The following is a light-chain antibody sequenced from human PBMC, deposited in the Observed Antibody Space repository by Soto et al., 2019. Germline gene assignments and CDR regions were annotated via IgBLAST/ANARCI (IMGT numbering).Light chain of an antibody. CDR1: QSVSSK. CDR2: DTS. J-gene: IGKJ5*01. CDR3: QQAYSFPIT. V-gene: IGKV3D-15*01. Sequence: EIAMTQSPATLSVSPGERATLSCRASQSVSSKLAWYQQKPGQAPRLLIYDTSIRATGIPARFSGSGSGTDFTLSINSLQPEDFATYYCQQAYSFPITFGQVTRPEI.